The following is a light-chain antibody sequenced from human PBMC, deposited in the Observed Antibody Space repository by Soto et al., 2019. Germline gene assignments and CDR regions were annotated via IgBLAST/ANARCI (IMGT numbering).Light chain of an antibody. CDR3: SSYTTSYFYV. CDR2: GVK. CDR1: GRDIGAYNY. Sequence: QSVLTQPASVSGSPGQSITISCTGSGRDIGAYNYASWYQQHPGKAPKLIIYGVKNRPSGVSNRFSASKSAFTASLTISGLQAEDEADYYCSSYTTSYFYVFGPGTKVTVL. J-gene: IGLJ1*01. V-gene: IGLV2-14*01.